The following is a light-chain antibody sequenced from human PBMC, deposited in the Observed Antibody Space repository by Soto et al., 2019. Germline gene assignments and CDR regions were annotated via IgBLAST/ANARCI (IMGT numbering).Light chain of an antibody. CDR3: QQYNNWPPIA. CDR2: GAS. Sequence: EIVMTQTPVTLSVSLGERATLSCRASQSVRSDLAWCQQTHGQAPRLRIYGASNRATGVPARFSGSGSGTEFTLTISSLQSEDFAVYYCQQYNNWPPIAFGQGKRLEIK. V-gene: IGKV3-15*01. J-gene: IGKJ5*01. CDR1: QSVRSD.